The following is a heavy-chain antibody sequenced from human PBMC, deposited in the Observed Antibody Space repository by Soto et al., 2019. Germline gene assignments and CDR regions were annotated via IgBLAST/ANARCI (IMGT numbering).Heavy chain of an antibody. D-gene: IGHD1-26*01. Sequence: SGPTLVKPTQTLTLTCTFSGFSLTTNGVGVGWIRQPPGKALEWLALIYWDDDKRYIPSLKTRLTITKDTSKNQGLLTMTNMDPVAPATYYCADTRGSDPPYDYWGQGTLVTVSS. J-gene: IGHJ4*02. V-gene: IGHV2-5*02. CDR2: IYWDDDK. CDR1: GFSLTTNGVG. CDR3: ADTRGSDPPYDY.